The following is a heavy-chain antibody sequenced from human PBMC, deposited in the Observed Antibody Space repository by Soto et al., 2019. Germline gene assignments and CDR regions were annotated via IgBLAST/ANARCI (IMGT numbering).Heavy chain of an antibody. V-gene: IGHV3-33*01. Sequence: QVQLVESGGGVVQPGGSLRLSCAASGFTFSSYGMHWVRQAPGKGLEWVAVIWYDGSKKYYADSVKGRFTISRDNSENTVYLQMNSLRGEDTAVYYCARRPSDLDFDYWGHGTLVTVSS. CDR1: GFTFSSYG. CDR2: IWYDGSKK. J-gene: IGHJ4*01. CDR3: ARRPSDLDFDY.